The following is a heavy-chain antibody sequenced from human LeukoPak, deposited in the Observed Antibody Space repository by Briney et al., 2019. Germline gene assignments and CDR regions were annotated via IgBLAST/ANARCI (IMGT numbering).Heavy chain of an antibody. CDR3: ARLTVTRYFDY. D-gene: IGHD4-17*01. V-gene: IGHV3-48*03. J-gene: IGHJ4*02. CDR2: ISSGGSTI. Sequence: TGGSLRLSCAASGFTFSSSEMNWVRPAPGKGLEWVSYISSGGSTIYYADSVKGRFTISRDNAKNSLYLQMNSLRAEDTAVYYCARLTVTRYFDYWGQGTLVTVSS. CDR1: GFTFSSSE.